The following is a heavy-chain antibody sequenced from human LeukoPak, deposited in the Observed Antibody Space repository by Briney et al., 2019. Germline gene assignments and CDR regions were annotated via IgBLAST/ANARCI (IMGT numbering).Heavy chain of an antibody. CDR1: GFTFSNAW. J-gene: IGHJ6*02. CDR3: ARVGDWSNYFGMDA. D-gene: IGHD3-16*01. CDR2: IFGNGVKT. Sequence: GGSLRLSCAGSGFTFSNAWMTWVRQTPGKGLEWVSVIFGNGVKTYYADSLKGRFTISRDNSKSTLYLQMNSLRADDTAVYYCARVGDWSNYFGMDAWGQGTTVSVSS. V-gene: IGHV3-23*01.